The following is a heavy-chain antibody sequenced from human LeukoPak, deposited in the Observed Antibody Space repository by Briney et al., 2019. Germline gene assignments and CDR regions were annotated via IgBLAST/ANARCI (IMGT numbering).Heavy chain of an antibody. J-gene: IGHJ6*02. D-gene: IGHD1-26*01. CDR2: IYYSGGT. V-gene: IGHV4-31*03. CDR3: ARASTRAEWELLSYGMDV. Sequence: SETLSLTCTVSGGSISSGGYYWSWIRQHPGKGLEWIGYIYYSGGTYYNPSLKSRVTISVDTSKNQFSLKLSSVTAADTAVYYCARASTRAEWELLSYGMDVWGQGTTVTVSS. CDR1: GGSISSGGYY.